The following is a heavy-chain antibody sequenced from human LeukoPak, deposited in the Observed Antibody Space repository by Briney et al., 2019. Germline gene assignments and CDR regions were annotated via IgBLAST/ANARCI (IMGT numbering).Heavy chain of an antibody. J-gene: IGHJ6*03. CDR2: IYHSGST. CDR3: ARIFSEFAEDIVVVVAARTNNYYYYMDV. D-gene: IGHD2-15*01. CDR1: GYSISSGHY. V-gene: IGHV4-38-2*02. Sequence: SETLSLTCTVSGYSISSGHYWGWIRPPPGKGLEWIGSIYHSGSTYYNPSLKSRVTISVDTSKNQFSLKLSSVTAADTAVYYCARIFSEFAEDIVVVVAARTNNYYYYMDVWGKGTTVTVSS.